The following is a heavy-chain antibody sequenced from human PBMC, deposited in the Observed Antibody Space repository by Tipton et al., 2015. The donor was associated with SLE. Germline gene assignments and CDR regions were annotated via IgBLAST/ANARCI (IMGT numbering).Heavy chain of an antibody. V-gene: IGHV4-59*11. CDR1: GGSLGSHY. J-gene: IGHJ6*02. CDR3: ARGRPPYYYGMDV. CDR2: IYYTGST. Sequence: TLSLTCTVSGGSLGSHYWSWIRQPPGKGLEWIGYIYYTGSTNYNPSLKSRVTISVDTSKNQFSLKLSSVTAADTAVYYCARGRPPYYYGMDVWGQGTTVTVSS.